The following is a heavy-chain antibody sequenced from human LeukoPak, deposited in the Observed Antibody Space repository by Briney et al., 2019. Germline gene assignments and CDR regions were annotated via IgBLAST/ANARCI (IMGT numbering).Heavy chain of an antibody. CDR1: GGSISSSSYY. D-gene: IGHD5-24*01. J-gene: IGHJ6*02. V-gene: IGHV4-39*01. Sequence: PSETLSLTCTVSGGSISSSSYYWGWIRQPPGKGLEWIGSIYYSGSTYYNPSLKSRVTISVDTSKNQFSLKLSSVTAADTAVYYCARGVGLQLRASLYYYYGMDVWGQGTTVTVSS. CDR3: ARGVGLQLRASLYYYYGMDV. CDR2: IYYSGST.